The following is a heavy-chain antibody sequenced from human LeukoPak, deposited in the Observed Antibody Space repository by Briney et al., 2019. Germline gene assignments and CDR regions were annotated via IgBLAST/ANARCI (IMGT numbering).Heavy chain of an antibody. V-gene: IGHV3-43*02. Sequence: GGSLRLSCAASGFTFDDYAMHWVRQAPGKGLEWVSLISGDGGSTYYADSVKGRFTISRDNSKNSLYLQMNSLRTEDTALYYCAKDMQLEIYDSSGYSGFYFDYWGQGTLGTVSS. CDR1: GFTFDDYA. CDR3: AKDMQLEIYDSSGYSGFYFDY. CDR2: ISGDGGST. D-gene: IGHD3-22*01. J-gene: IGHJ4*02.